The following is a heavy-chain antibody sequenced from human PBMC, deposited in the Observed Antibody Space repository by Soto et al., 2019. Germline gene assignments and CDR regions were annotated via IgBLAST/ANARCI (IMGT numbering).Heavy chain of an antibody. CDR1: GGSISSYY. V-gene: IGHV4-59*01. D-gene: IGHD6-19*01. J-gene: IGHJ5*02. CDR3: ARTHPGIAVAGSNWFDP. Sequence: ETLSLTCTVSGGSISSYYWSWIRQPPGKGLEWIGYIYYSGSTNYNPSLKSRVTISVDTSKNQFSLKLSSVTAADTAVYYCARTHPGIAVAGSNWFDPWGQGTLVTVSS. CDR2: IYYSGST.